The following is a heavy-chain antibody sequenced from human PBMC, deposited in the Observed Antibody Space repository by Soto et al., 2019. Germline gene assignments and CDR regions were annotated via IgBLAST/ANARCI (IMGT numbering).Heavy chain of an antibody. Sequence: SETVCQTGVVANGVNSGGCWIWIRQPPGKGLEWIGYIYYSGTTSYNPSLKSRVTISVDTSKNQFSLKLSSVTAADTAVYYRARRGSINSLSPPWGQGNLATDSS. D-gene: IGHD5-12*01. CDR1: NGVNSGGC. J-gene: IGHJ5*02. CDR3: ARRGSINSLSPP. CDR2: IYYSGTT. V-gene: IGHV4-59*08.